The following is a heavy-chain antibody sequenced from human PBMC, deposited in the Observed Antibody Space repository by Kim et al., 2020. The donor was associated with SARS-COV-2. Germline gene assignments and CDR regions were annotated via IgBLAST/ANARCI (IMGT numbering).Heavy chain of an antibody. D-gene: IGHD3-16*01. J-gene: IGHJ3*02. CDR1: GFTFSSYA. CDR2: ISGSGGST. CDR3: AKESTDYDYVWGGGPDAFDI. Sequence: GGSLRLSCAASGFTFSSYAMSWVRQAPGKGLEWVSAISGSGGSTFYADSVKGRFTISRDNSKNTLYLQMNSLRAEDTAVYYCAKESTDYDYVWGGGPDAFDIWGQGTMVTVSS. V-gene: IGHV3-23*01.